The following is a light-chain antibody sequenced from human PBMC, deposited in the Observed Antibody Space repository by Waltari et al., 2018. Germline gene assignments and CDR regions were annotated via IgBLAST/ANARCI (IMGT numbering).Light chain of an antibody. CDR3: QQYGNSPRT. CDR2: GAS. J-gene: IGKJ1*01. Sequence: ETVLTQSPGTLSLSPGERATLSCRASQSVTSSHLAWYQLKPGQAPRLLIYGASSRATGIRDRCSGSGSGTDFTLTITRLEPEDVAVYYCQQYGNSPRTFGQGTEVEIK. CDR1: QSVTSSH. V-gene: IGKV3-20*01.